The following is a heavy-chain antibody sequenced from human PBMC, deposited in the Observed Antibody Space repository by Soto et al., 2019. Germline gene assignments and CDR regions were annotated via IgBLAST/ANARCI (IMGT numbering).Heavy chain of an antibody. CDR2: IIPFQGDGVT. CDR1: GDTFISYT. J-gene: IGHJ4*02. Sequence: VQLVQSGAEVKKPGSSVKVSCKPSGDTFISYTISWVRQAPGQGLEWIGRIIPFQGDGVTKYAQKFQGRLTITADKSTSTFFMEVSSLTSEDTAMYYCARSNYYASADYYLSLDFWGQGTPVTVSS. CDR3: ARSNYYASADYYLSLDF. D-gene: IGHD3-22*01. V-gene: IGHV1-69*02.